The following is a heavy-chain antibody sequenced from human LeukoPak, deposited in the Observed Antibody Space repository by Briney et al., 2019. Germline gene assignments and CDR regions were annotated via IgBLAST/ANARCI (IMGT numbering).Heavy chain of an antibody. J-gene: IGHJ6*03. V-gene: IGHV3-48*03. CDR2: ISSSGSTI. Sequence: GGSLRLSCAASGFTFSSYEMNWVRQAPGKGLEWVSYISSSGSTIYYADSVKGRFTISRDNFKNTVYLQMNSLRSEDTAVYYCARESMCSAATCYSDYYYYMDVWGKGTTVTVSS. D-gene: IGHD2-15*01. CDR1: GFTFSSYE. CDR3: ARESMCSAATCYSDYYYYMDV.